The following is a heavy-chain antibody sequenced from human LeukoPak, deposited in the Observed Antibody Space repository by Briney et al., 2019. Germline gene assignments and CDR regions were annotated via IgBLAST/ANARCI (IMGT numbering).Heavy chain of an antibody. CDR2: MNPNSGNT. D-gene: IGHD6-19*01. Sequence: GASVKVSCKASGYTFTSYDINWVRQATGQGLEWMGWMNPNSGNTGYAQKFQGRVTMTRNTSISTAYMELSSLRSEDTAVYYCARGQDSSGWSYYYYGMDVWGQGTTVTVSS. J-gene: IGHJ6*02. CDR1: GYTFTSYD. CDR3: ARGQDSSGWSYYYYGMDV. V-gene: IGHV1-8*01.